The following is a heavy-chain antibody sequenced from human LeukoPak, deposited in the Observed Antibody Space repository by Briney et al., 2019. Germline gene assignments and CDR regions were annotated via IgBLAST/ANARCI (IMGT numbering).Heavy chain of an antibody. CDR3: ARDRRDGYNRFDY. Sequence: GGSLRLSCAASGFTFSDYYMSWIRQAPGKGLEWVSYISSSGSTIYYADSVKGRFTISRDNAKNSLYLQMNSLRAEGTAVYYCARDRRDGYNRFDYWGQGTLVTVSS. V-gene: IGHV3-11*04. J-gene: IGHJ4*02. D-gene: IGHD5-24*01. CDR2: ISSSGSTI. CDR1: GFTFSDYY.